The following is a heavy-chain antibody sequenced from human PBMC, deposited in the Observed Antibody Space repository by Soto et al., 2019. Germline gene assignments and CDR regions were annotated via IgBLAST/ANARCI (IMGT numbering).Heavy chain of an antibody. V-gene: IGHV3-73*02. Sequence: EVQLVESGGGLVQPGGSVIISCAASGFTFSGSAIHWVRQASGKGLEWLGRIKTRSYNYATAYTASLKGRFTISRDDSKNTAYLQMNSLKTDDTAVYFCSRLWAGGDDRDSPPYYLDSWGQGTLVTVSS. CDR3: SRLWAGGDDRDSPPYYLDS. CDR2: IKTRSYNYAT. J-gene: IGHJ4*02. CDR1: GFTFSGSA. D-gene: IGHD3-16*01.